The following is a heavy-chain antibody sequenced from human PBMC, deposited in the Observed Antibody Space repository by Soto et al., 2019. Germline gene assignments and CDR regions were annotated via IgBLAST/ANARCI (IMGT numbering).Heavy chain of an antibody. D-gene: IGHD3-22*01. J-gene: IGHJ4*02. CDR2: ISSSSSYI. V-gene: IGHV3-21*01. CDR1: GFTFSSYS. Sequence: GGSLRLSCAASGFTFSSYSMNWVRQAPGKGLEWVSSISSSSSYIYYADSVKGRFTISRDNAKNSLYLQMNSLRAEDTAVYYCARVKPEYSDTDYWGQGTLVTVSS. CDR3: ARVKPEYSDTDY.